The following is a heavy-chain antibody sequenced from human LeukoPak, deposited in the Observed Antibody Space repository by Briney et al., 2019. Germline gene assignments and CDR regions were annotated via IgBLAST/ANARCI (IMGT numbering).Heavy chain of an antibody. J-gene: IGHJ4*02. CDR3: ARDPAYGALDY. V-gene: IGHV3-7*01. Sequence: PGGSLRLSCVASGFTFSGSWMTWVRQAPGRGLQWLGYISPDGNLKSYVDSVKGRFTISRDNARNSVYLQISSLRVEDTSVYYCARDPAYGALDYWGQGYLVAVSS. CDR1: GFTFSGSW. D-gene: IGHD4-17*01. CDR2: ISPDGNLK.